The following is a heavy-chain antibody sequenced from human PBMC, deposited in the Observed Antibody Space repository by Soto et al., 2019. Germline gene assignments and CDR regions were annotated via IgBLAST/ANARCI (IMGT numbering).Heavy chain of an antibody. V-gene: IGHV3-21*01. CDR3: ARDRELYCSGGSCLDAFDI. CDR1: GFTFSSYS. CDR2: ISSSSSYI. J-gene: IGHJ3*02. D-gene: IGHD2-15*01. Sequence: GGSLRLSCAASGFTFSSYSMNWVRQAPGKGLEWVSSISSSSSYIYYADSVKGRFTISRDNAKNSLYLKMNSLRAEDTAVYYCARDRELYCSGGSCLDAFDIWGQGTMVTVSS.